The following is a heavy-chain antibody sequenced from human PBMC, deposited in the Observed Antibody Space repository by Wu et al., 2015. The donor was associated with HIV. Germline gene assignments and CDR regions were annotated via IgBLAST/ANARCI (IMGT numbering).Heavy chain of an antibody. CDR1: GYTFTAHY. Sequence: QVQLVQSGAEVTKPGASVRVSCQTSGYTFTAHYIHWVRQAPGQGLEWMGMIIPSFGTPTYAQNFHDRVTLTADESTSTVYMELSGLRSEDTALYFCARGSRIGVAAQLDYWGQGTLVTVSS. CDR3: ARGSRIGVAAQLDY. D-gene: IGHD6-19*01. J-gene: IGHJ4*02. CDR2: IIPSFGTP. V-gene: IGHV1-46*01.